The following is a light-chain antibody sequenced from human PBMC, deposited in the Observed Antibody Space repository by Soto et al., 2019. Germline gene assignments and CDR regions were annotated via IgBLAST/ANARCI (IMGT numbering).Light chain of an antibody. J-gene: IGLJ2*01. CDR1: SGSIASNY. CDR2: EDN. Sequence: FMLTQPHSVSESPGKTVTISCTRSSGSIASNYVQWYQQRPGSAPTTVIDEDNQRPSGVPDRFSGSIDSSSNSASLTISGVKTEDEADYYCQSYDSSNVVFGGGTKLTVL. V-gene: IGLV6-57*03. CDR3: QSYDSSNVV.